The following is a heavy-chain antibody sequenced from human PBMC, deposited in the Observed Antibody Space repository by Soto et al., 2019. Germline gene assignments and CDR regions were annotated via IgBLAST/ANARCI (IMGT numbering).Heavy chain of an antibody. CDR2: INPKSGGT. J-gene: IGHJ6*02. Sequence: QVQLVQYGAEVKRPGASVKVSCKASGYSFTDYHVHWVRQAPGQGLEWLGRINPKSGGTSTAQKFQGWVTMTRDTSINTAYMDLTRLRSDDTAVYYCARGHSTDCSNGVCSFFYNHEMDVWGQGTPITV. CDR1: GYSFTDYH. V-gene: IGHV1-2*04. D-gene: IGHD2-8*01. CDR3: ARGHSTDCSNGVCSFFYNHEMDV.